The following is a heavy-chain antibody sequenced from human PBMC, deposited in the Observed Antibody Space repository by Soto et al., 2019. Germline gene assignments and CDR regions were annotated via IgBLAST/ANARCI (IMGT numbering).Heavy chain of an antibody. V-gene: IGHV1-69*12. J-gene: IGHJ4*02. CDR1: GGTFTNYA. Sequence: QVQLVQSGAEAKKPGSSVKVSCKSSGGTFTNYAIDWVRQARGQGLEWMGGIIPMFGTPNYAQKFQGRVTITAAEYTRTAYLDLSSLSSEDTAVYYCARGFGYDTSGYYYFYWGQGTLITVSS. CDR3: ARGFGYDTSGYYYFY. D-gene: IGHD3-22*01. CDR2: IIPMFGTP.